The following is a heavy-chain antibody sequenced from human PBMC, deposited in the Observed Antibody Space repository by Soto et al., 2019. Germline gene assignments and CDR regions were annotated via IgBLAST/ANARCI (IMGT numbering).Heavy chain of an antibody. D-gene: IGHD2-2*01. Sequence: WTWIRQSPGKGLEWIGYIYYIGSTDYTPSLRGRLAISIDTSKNQFSLRLTSMTAADTAVYYCAGRDCSGTNCYYLDYYYMDVWGKGTTVTVSS. V-gene: IGHV4-59*08. CDR3: AGRDCSGTNCYYLDYYYMDV. CDR2: IYYIGST. J-gene: IGHJ6*03.